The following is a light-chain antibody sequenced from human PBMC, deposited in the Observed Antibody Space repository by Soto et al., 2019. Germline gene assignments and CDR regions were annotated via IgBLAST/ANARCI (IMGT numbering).Light chain of an antibody. Sequence: DLQRTQSPSVMSASVGDTVTITCRASQGINYYLAWFQHQPGKVPKRLIYAASDLESGVPSRFSGSGSGTEFPLTISSLHPEDCATYDGLQPSTYPATFGGGTKVEIK. J-gene: IGKJ4*01. CDR3: LQPSTYPAT. CDR2: AAS. V-gene: IGKV1-17*03. CDR1: QGINYY.